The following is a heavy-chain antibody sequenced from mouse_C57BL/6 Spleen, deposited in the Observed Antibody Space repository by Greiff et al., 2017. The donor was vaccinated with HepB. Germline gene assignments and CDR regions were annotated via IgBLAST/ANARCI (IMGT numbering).Heavy chain of an antibody. CDR3: ARHYGSSYAMDY. V-gene: IGHV1-76*01. CDR2: IYPGSGNT. Sequence: QVQLKESGAELVRPGASVKLSCKASGYTFTDYYINWVKQRPGQGLEWIARIYPGSGNTYYNEKFKGKATLTAEQSSSTAYMQLSSLTSEDSAVYFCARHYGSSYAMDYWGQGTSVTVSS. CDR1: GYTFTDYY. J-gene: IGHJ4*01. D-gene: IGHD1-1*01.